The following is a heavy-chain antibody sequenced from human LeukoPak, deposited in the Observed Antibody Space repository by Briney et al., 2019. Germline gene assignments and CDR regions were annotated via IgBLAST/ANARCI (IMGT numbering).Heavy chain of an antibody. CDR2: ISAYNGNT. CDR3: ARDRYDFWSGYQEYYFDY. CDR1: GYTFTSYG. Sequence: ASVKVSCKASGYTFTSYGISWVRQAPGQGLEWMGWISAYNGNTNYAQKLQGRVTMTTDTSTSTAYMELRSLRSDETAVYYCARDRYDFWSGYQEYYFDYWGQGTLVTVSS. D-gene: IGHD3-3*01. J-gene: IGHJ4*02. V-gene: IGHV1-18*01.